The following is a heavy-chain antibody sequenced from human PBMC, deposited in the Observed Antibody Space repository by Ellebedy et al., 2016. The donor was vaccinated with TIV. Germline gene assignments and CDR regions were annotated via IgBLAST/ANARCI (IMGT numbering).Heavy chain of an antibody. J-gene: IGHJ4*02. CDR1: GFIFSSYG. D-gene: IGHD3-22*01. Sequence: GESLKISXAASGFIFSSYGMNWVRQAPGKGLEWVSSISSSSSYIYYTDSVKGRFTISRDNAKNSLNLQMNSLRAEDTAVYFCARGDSSGYHSLLGQWGQGTLVTVSP. V-gene: IGHV3-21*01. CDR2: ISSSSSYI. CDR3: ARGDSSGYHSLLGQ.